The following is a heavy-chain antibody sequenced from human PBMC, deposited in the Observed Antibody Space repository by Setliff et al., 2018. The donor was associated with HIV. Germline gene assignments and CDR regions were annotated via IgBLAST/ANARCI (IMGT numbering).Heavy chain of an antibody. V-gene: IGHV4-4*02. J-gene: IGHJ5*02. Sequence: SETLSLTCAVSGGSISSSNWWSWVRQPPGKGLEWIGEIYHSGSANCNPSLKSRVIISIDKSKNEFSLKVSSVTAADTAVYYCARILVAAAGTGFDPWGQGILVTVSS. CDR3: ARILVAAAGTGFDP. CDR2: IYHSGSA. CDR1: GGSISSSNW. D-gene: IGHD6-13*01.